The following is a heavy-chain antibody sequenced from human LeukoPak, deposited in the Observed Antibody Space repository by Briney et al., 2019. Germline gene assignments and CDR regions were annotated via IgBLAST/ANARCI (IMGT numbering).Heavy chain of an antibody. D-gene: IGHD1-1*01. V-gene: IGHV5-51*01. Sequence: GDSLKISCKGSGYRFSRYWILWVSQLPGQGLEFMGIIYPGDSDTRYRPSFQGQVTISADKSISTAYLQWSGLKTSDTAMYYCATTTTRGIPHYIDYWGQGTLVTVSS. CDR1: GYRFSRYW. CDR3: ATTTTRGIPHYIDY. CDR2: IYPGDSDT. J-gene: IGHJ4*02.